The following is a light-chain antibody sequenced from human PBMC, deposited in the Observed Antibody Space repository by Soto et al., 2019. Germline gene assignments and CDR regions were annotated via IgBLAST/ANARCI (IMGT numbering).Light chain of an antibody. Sequence: QSVLTQPPSASGTPGQRVTISCSGSSSNIGNTYVYWYQQLPGTAPKLLIYTNNQRPSGVPDRFSGSKSGTSASLAISGLRSEDEADYYCAAWDDSLSAWVFGGGTKLTVL. CDR1: SSNIGNTY. CDR3: AAWDDSLSAWV. J-gene: IGLJ3*02. V-gene: IGLV1-47*01. CDR2: TNN.